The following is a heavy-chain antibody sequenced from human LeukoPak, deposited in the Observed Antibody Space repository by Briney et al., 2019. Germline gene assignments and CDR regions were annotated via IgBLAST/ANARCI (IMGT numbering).Heavy chain of an antibody. CDR3: ARDASPYGMDV. V-gene: IGHV1-8*02. J-gene: IGHJ6*02. CDR1: GGTFSSYA. CDR2: MNPNSGNT. Sequence: ASVKVPCKASGGTFSSYAISWVRQAPGQGLEWMGWMNPNSGNTGYAQKFQGRVTMTRNTSISTAYMELSSLRSEDTAVYYCARDASPYGMDVWGQGTTVTVSS.